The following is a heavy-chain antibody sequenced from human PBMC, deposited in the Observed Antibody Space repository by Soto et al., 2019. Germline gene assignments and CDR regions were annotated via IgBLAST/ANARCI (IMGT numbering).Heavy chain of an antibody. CDR2: IDPSDSQT. Sequence: GESLKISCKGSGYSFAGYWITWVRQKPGKGLEWMGRIDPSDSQTYYSPSFRGHVTISVTKSITTVFLQWSSLRASDTAMYYCARHLSRGDYNFGDYWGQGTLVTVSS. CDR1: GYSFAGYW. J-gene: IGHJ4*02. V-gene: IGHV5-10-1*01. D-gene: IGHD4-17*01. CDR3: ARHLSRGDYNFGDY.